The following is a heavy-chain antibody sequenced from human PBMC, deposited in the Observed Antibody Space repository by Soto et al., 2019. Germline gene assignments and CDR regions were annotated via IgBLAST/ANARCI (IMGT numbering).Heavy chain of an antibody. V-gene: IGHV1-8*01. Sequence: QVQLVQSGAEVKKPGASVKVSCKASGYTFTSYDINWVRQATGQGLEWMGWMNPNSGNTGYAQKFQGRVTMTRNTSISTADIELSSLRSEDTDVDYCARGKGIAVAGCDYFDYWGQGTLVTVSS. D-gene: IGHD6-19*01. J-gene: IGHJ4*02. CDR3: ARGKGIAVAGCDYFDY. CDR1: GYTFTSYD. CDR2: MNPNSGNT.